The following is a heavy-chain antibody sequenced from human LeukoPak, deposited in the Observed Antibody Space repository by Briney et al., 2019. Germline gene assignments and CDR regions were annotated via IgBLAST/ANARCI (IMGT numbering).Heavy chain of an antibody. CDR1: GYTFTSYY. J-gene: IGHJ4*02. CDR2: MNPNSGNT. D-gene: IGHD7-27*01. CDR3: ARASQLGIDY. V-gene: IGHV1-8*02. Sequence: ASVKVSCKASGYTFTSYYMHWVRQATGQGLEWMGWMNPNSGNTGYAQKFQGRVTMTRNTSISTAYMELSSLRSEDTAVYYCARASQLGIDYWGQGTLVTVSS.